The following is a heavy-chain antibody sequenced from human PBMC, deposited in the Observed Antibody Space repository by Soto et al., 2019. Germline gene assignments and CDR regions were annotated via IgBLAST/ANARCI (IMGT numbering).Heavy chain of an antibody. J-gene: IGHJ4*02. Sequence: EVQLVESGGGLVQPGGSLRLSCAASGFTFSTYWMHWVRQAPGKGLVWVSRINSDGSSISYADSVKGRFTISRDNAKNTLYLQMNNLRAEDTAVYYCASDRVVQQWPLDYWGQGTLVTVSS. CDR2: INSDGSSI. D-gene: IGHD6-19*01. V-gene: IGHV3-74*01. CDR1: GFTFSTYW. CDR3: ASDRVVQQWPLDY.